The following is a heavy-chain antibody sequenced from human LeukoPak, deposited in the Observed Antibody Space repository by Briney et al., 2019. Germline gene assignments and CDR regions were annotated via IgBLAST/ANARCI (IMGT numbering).Heavy chain of an antibody. Sequence: SETLSLTCTVSGASVSSSSNYWGWIRQPPGKGLEWIGNIYFSGSTNYSPSLNSRVTISVDTSRNQFSLKLSSVTAADTAVYYCARVVQYAGGWFFDQWGQGTLVTVSS. J-gene: IGHJ4*02. D-gene: IGHD6-19*01. CDR2: IYFSGST. CDR1: GASVSSSSNY. V-gene: IGHV4-39*07. CDR3: ARVVQYAGGWFFDQ.